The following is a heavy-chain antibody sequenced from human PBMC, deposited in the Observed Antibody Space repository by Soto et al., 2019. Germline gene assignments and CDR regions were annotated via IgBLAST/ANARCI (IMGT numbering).Heavy chain of an antibody. V-gene: IGHV1-46*03. J-gene: IGHJ4*01. D-gene: IGHD2-15*01. CDR1: GYTFTSYY. CDR3: ARVSVLYGGSCDHY. Sequence: ASVKVYCKASGYTFTSYYMHWVRQAPGQGLEWMGIINPSGGSTSYAQKFQGRVTMTRDTSTSSVYMELSSLRSEDTAVYYCARVSVLYGGSCDHYCGHGPLLSV. CDR2: INPSGGST.